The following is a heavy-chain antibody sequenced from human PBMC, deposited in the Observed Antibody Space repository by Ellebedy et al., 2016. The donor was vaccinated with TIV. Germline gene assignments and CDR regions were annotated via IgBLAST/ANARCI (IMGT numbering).Heavy chain of an antibody. CDR2: IYPGDSDT. J-gene: IGHJ6*02. V-gene: IGHV5-51*01. Sequence: GESLKISCKGSGYSFTSYWIGWVRQMPGKGLEWMGIIYPGDSDTRYSPSFQGQVTISADKSISTAYLQWSSLKASDTAMYYCARQSSYCSSTSCRGMDVWGQGTTVTVSS. D-gene: IGHD2-2*01. CDR3: ARQSSYCSSTSCRGMDV. CDR1: GYSFTSYW.